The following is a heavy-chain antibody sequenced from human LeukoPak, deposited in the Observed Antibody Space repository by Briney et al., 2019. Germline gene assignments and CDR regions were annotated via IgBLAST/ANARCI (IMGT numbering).Heavy chain of an antibody. J-gene: IGHJ6*02. CDR2: IYTSGST. CDR3: ARDAQLASGGWYVHYYYGMDV. V-gene: IGHV4-61*09. CDR1: GGSITSGSYY. Sequence: PSETLSLTCIVSGGSITSGSYYRGWIRQPAGKGLEWIGHIYTSGSTNYNPSLKSRVTISLDTSKNQFSLKLSSVTAADTAVYYCARDAQLASGGWYVHYYYGMDVWGQGTTVTVSS. D-gene: IGHD6-19*01.